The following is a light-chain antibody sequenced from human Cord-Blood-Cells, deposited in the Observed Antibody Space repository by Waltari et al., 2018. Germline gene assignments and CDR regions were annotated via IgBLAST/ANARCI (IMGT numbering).Light chain of an antibody. CDR3: QQYDNPRPIT. CDR1: QDISNY. CDR2: DAS. Sequence: DIQMTQSPSSLSASVGDRVTITCQESQDISNYLNWYQQKPGKAPKLLIYDASNLETGVPSRFSGSGSGTDFTFTISSLQPEDIATYYCQQYDNPRPITFGQGTRLEIK. V-gene: IGKV1-33*01. J-gene: IGKJ5*01.